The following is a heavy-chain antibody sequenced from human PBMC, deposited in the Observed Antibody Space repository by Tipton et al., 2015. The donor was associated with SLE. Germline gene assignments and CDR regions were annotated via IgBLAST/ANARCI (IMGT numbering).Heavy chain of an antibody. CDR2: IDHSRST. CDR3: ARQRAYYDFWSGRPNYYYGMDV. Sequence: TLSLTCTVSGGSISSYYWSWIRQPPGKGLEWIGEIDHSRSTNYNPSLKSRVTISVDTSKNQFSLKLSSVTAADTAVYYCARQRAYYDFWSGRPNYYYGMDVWGQGTTVTVSS. CDR1: GGSISSYY. V-gene: IGHV4-34*01. D-gene: IGHD3-3*01. J-gene: IGHJ6*02.